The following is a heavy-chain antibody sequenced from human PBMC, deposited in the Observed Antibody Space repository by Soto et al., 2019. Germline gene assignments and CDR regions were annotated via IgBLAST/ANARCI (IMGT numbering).Heavy chain of an antibody. Sequence: QVQLVQSGAEVKKPGSSVKVSCKASGGTFSSYAISWVRQAPGQGLEWMGGIIPIFGTANYAQKFQGRVTITADESTSTAYMELSSLRSEDTAVYYCARAGPSPSYGLYYYGMDVWGQGTTVTVSS. V-gene: IGHV1-69*01. CDR3: ARAGPSPSYGLYYYGMDV. J-gene: IGHJ6*02. D-gene: IGHD4-17*01. CDR1: GGTFSSYA. CDR2: IIPIFGTA.